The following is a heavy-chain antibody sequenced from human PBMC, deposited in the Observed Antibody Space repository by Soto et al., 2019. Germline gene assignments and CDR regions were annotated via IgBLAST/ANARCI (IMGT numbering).Heavy chain of an antibody. CDR1: GISYTTYA. CDR2: INAGNGDT. V-gene: IGHV1-3*01. CDR3: ARAISGYVT. D-gene: IGHD5-12*01. J-gene: IGHJ4*02. Sequence: VQLVQSGAEVKKPGASVRISCTASGISYTTYAIHWVRQAPGQGLEWMGWINAGNGDTRYSQRFQGRVTLTRDTSATPTYMDLRSLRSEDTSIYYCARAISGYVTWGQGTLVTVSS.